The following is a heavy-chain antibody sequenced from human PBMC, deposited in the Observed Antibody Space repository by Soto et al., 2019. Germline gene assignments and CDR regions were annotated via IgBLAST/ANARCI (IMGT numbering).Heavy chain of an antibody. CDR2: IWYDGSNK. Sequence: QVQLVESGGGVVQPGRSLRLSCAASGFTFSSYGMHWVRQAPGKGLEWVAVIWYDGSNKYYADSVKGRFTISRDNSKNTLYLKMNRLRAEDTAVYYCARDNKGRYCSSTSCYGFDYWGQGTLVTVSS. CDR1: GFTFSSYG. D-gene: IGHD2-2*01. J-gene: IGHJ4*02. CDR3: ARDNKGRYCSSTSCYGFDY. V-gene: IGHV3-33*01.